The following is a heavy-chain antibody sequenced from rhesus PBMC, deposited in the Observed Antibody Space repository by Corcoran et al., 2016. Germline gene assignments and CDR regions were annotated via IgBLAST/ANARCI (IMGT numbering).Heavy chain of an antibody. J-gene: IGHJ4*01. CDR2: IYGSSGIT. D-gene: IGHD3-3*01. Sequence: QVQLQESGPGVVKPSETLSLTCAVSGGSISGGYDWSWIRQPPGKGLEWIGYIYGSSGITNYNPSLKNRVTISKDASKNEFSLKLSSVTAADTAVYYCARRTGYYTPFHYWGQGVLVTVSS. V-gene: IGHV4-76*01. CDR3: ARRTGYYTPFHY. CDR1: GGSISGGYD.